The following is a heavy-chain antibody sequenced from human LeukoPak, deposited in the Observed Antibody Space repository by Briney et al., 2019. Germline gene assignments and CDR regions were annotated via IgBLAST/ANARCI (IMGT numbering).Heavy chain of an antibody. V-gene: IGHV4-4*07. J-gene: IGHJ5*02. Sequence: SETLSLTCTVSGGSISSYYWSWIRQPAGKGLEWIGRIYTSGSTNYNPSLKSRVIMSVDTSKNQFSLKLSSVTAADTAVYYCAREGGYCSGGSCPRGNNWFDPWGQGTLVTVSS. D-gene: IGHD2-15*01. CDR1: GGSISSYY. CDR3: AREGGYCSGGSCPRGNNWFDP. CDR2: IYTSGST.